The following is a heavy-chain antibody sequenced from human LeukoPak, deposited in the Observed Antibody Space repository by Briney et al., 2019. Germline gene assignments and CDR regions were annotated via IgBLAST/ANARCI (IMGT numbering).Heavy chain of an antibody. CDR1: GFTFSSYA. J-gene: IGHJ3*02. CDR3: AKDLYYYDSSGYFPTHDAFDI. Sequence: PGGSLRLSCAASGFTFSSYAMSWVRQAPGKGLEWVSAISGSGGSTYYADSVKGRFTISRDNSKNTRYLQMNSLRAEDTAVYYCAKDLYYYDSSGYFPTHDAFDIWGQGTMVTVSS. D-gene: IGHD3-22*01. CDR2: ISGSGGST. V-gene: IGHV3-23*01.